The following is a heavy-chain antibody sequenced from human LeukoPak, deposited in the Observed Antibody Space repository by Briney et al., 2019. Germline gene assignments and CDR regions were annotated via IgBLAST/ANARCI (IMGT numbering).Heavy chain of an antibody. V-gene: IGHV3-64*01. CDR2: ISNNGGTT. Sequence: PGGSLRLSCAASGFTFSSYTMHWIRQAPEKGLEYVSAISNNGGTTYYANSVKGRFTISRDNSKNTLYLQMGSLRVEDMAVYYCARVASSGTYGDYWGQGTLVTVSS. CDR3: ARVASSGTYGDY. D-gene: IGHD1-26*01. J-gene: IGHJ4*02. CDR1: GFTFSSYT.